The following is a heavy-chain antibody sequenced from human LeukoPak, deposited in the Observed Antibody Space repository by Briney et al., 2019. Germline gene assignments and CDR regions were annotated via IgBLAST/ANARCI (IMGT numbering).Heavy chain of an antibody. Sequence: PSETLSLTCAVSGGSISSSNWWSWVRQPPGKGLEWIGETYHGGNTNYNPSLKSRVTISVDKSKNQFSLKLSSVTAADTAVYYCAISTAWRYYFDYWGQGTLVTVSS. CDR1: GGSISSSNW. D-gene: IGHD5-18*01. J-gene: IGHJ4*02. CDR3: AISTAWRYYFDY. CDR2: TYHGGNT. V-gene: IGHV4-4*02.